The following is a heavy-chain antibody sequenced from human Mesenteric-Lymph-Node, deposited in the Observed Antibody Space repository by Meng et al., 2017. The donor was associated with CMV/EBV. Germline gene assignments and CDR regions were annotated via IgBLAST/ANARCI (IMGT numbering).Heavy chain of an antibody. J-gene: IGHJ4*02. V-gene: IGHV4-39*07. CDR2: IYYSGST. Sequence: SETLSLTCTVSGGSISSSSYYWGWIRQPPGKGLEWIGSIYYSGSTYYNPSLKSRVTISVDTSKNQFSLKLSSVTAADTAVYYCARDLKGNGGYFDYWGQGTLVTVSS. CDR1: GGSISSSSYY. D-gene: IGHD1-1*01. CDR3: ARDLKGNGGYFDY.